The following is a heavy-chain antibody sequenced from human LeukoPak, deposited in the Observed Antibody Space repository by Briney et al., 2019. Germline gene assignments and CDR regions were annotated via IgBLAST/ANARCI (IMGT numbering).Heavy chain of an antibody. CDR1: GFTFSDYW. Sequence: GGSLRLSCAASGFTFSDYWMHWVRQAPGKGLVWVSRISSDGSRVTYADSVKGRFTISRDNAKNTLYLQMNSLRAEDTAVYYCARSLYRGIDFFDYWGQGTLVTVSS. J-gene: IGHJ4*02. V-gene: IGHV3-74*01. CDR3: ARSLYRGIDFFDY. CDR2: ISSDGSRV. D-gene: IGHD2-2*02.